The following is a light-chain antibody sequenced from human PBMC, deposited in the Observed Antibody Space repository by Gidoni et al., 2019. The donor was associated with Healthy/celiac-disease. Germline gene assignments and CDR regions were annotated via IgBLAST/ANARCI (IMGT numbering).Light chain of an antibody. CDR3: QQYNSYPWT. CDR1: QSISSW. J-gene: IGKJ1*01. V-gene: IGKV1-5*01. CDR2: DAS. Sequence: DIQMTQSPSTLSASVGDRVTITCRASQSISSWLAWYQQKPGKAPKLLIYDASSLESGVPSRFSGRGSGTEFTLTISSLQPDDFATYFCQQYNSYPWTFXHXTKVEIK.